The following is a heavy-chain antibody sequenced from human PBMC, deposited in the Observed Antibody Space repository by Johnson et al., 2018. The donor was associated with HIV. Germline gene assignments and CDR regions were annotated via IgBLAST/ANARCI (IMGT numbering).Heavy chain of an antibody. CDR1: GFTFSSYA. Sequence: QVQLVESGGGVVQPGRSLRLSCAASGFTFSSYAMHWVRQAPGKGLEWVAVMWYDGSNEYYADSVKGRFTISRDNSKNTLLLQMNSLRAEDTAVYYCVKDLGLQFMEWYTAPADAFHIWGQGTMVTVSS. CDR2: MWYDGSNE. D-gene: IGHD3-3*01. V-gene: IGHV3-30*04. CDR3: VKDLGLQFMEWYTAPADAFHI. J-gene: IGHJ3*02.